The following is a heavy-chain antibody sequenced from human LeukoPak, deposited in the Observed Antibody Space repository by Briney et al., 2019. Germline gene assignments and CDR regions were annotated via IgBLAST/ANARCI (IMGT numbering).Heavy chain of an antibody. CDR3: ARDDVYCSSTSCYTGFGYYYGMDV. Sequence: GGSLRLSCEASGFTFSSYSMNWVRQAPGKGLEWVSSISSSSSYIYYADSVKGRFTISRDNAKNSLYLQMNSLRAEDTAVYYCARDDVYCSSTSCYTGFGYYYGMDVWGQGTTVTVSS. CDR2: ISSSSSYI. J-gene: IGHJ6*02. D-gene: IGHD2-2*02. V-gene: IGHV3-21*01. CDR1: GFTFSSYS.